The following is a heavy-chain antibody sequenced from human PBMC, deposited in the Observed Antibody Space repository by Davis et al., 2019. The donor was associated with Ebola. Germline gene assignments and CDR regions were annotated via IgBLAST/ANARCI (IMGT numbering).Heavy chain of an antibody. Sequence: GESLKLPCAASRVTSTTNWIHWVRQAPGKGLALVSRINPDGTKTGYADSVRGRFTISRDIAKNTLFLQMNSLTADDSAVYYCTRDFDWHDGSWGQGTLVTVSS. D-gene: IGHD3-9*01. CDR2: INPDGTKT. V-gene: IGHV3-74*01. CDR3: TRDFDWHDGS. J-gene: IGHJ5*02. CDR1: RVTSTTNW.